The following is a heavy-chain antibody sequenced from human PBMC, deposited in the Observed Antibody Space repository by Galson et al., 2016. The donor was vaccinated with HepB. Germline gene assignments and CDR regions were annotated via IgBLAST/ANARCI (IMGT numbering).Heavy chain of an antibody. CDR2: ISVYNGNT. V-gene: IGHV1-18*01. CDR3: AREDPTTVTAYYYYGIDV. D-gene: IGHD4-11*01. CDR1: GYTFINYG. Sequence: KVSCKASGYTFINYGISWVRQAPGQGLEWMGWISVYNGNTKYAQKPQGRVTMTPDTSTSTAYMELRSLRSDDTAVYYCAREDPTTVTAYYYYGIDVWGQGTPVTVSS. J-gene: IGHJ6*02.